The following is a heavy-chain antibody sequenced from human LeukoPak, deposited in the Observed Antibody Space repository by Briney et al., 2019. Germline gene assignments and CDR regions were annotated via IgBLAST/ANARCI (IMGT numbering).Heavy chain of an antibody. CDR3: ARVLGYSSSWPFDY. Sequence: PGGSLRLSCAASGFTFDDYAMHWVRQAPGKGLVWVSLISWDGGSTYYADSVKGRFTISRDNSKNSLYLQMNSLRAEDTAVYYCARVLGYSSSWPFDYWGQGTLVTVSS. CDR2: ISWDGGST. V-gene: IGHV3-43D*03. J-gene: IGHJ4*02. CDR1: GFTFDDYA. D-gene: IGHD6-13*01.